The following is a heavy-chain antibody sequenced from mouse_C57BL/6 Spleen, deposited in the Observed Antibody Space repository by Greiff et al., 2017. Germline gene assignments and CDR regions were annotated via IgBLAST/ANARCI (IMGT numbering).Heavy chain of an antibody. V-gene: IGHV1-50*01. Sequence: QVQLQQPGAELVKPGASVKLSCKASGYTFTSYWMQWVKQRPGQGLEWIGEIDPSDSYTNYNQKFKGQATLTVDTSSSPAYMQLSSLTSEDSAVYYCANLGRGWFAYWGQGTLVTVSA. CDR1: GYTFTSYW. D-gene: IGHD4-1*01. J-gene: IGHJ3*01. CDR3: ANLGRGWFAY. CDR2: IDPSDSYT.